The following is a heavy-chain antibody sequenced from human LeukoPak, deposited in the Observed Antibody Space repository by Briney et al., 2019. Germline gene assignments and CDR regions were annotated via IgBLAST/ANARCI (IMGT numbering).Heavy chain of an antibody. CDR1: GFTFSSYW. J-gene: IGHJ6*03. CDR2: MRQDGNEK. Sequence: PGGSLRLSCVASGFTFSSYWMTWVRQAPGKGLEWVANMRQDGNEKYYVDSVRGRFTISRDNAKNSLYLQMNSLRAEDTAVYYCARGFYDFWSGPLWLRMKYYYYYMDVWGKGTTVTVSS. V-gene: IGHV3-7*01. D-gene: IGHD3-3*01. CDR3: ARGFYDFWSGPLWLRMKYYYYYMDV.